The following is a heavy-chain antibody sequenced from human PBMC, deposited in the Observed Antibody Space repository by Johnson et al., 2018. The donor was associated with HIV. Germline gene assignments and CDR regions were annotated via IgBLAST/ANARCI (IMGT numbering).Heavy chain of an antibody. D-gene: IGHD1-26*01. CDR2: ISSSGSTI. CDR3: ARGSLSGSPDI. CDR1: GMTVSSYY. J-gene: IGHJ3*02. Sequence: QVQLVESGGGLVQPGGSLRLSCGASGMTVSSYYMSWIRQAPGKGLEWVSYISSSGSTICYADSVKGRFTISRDNAKNSLYLQMNSLRAEDTAVYYCARGSLSGSPDIWGQGTMVTVSS. V-gene: IGHV3-11*04.